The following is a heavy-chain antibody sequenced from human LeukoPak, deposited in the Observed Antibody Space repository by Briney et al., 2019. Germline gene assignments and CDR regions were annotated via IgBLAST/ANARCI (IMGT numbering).Heavy chain of an antibody. CDR2: IYYSGST. V-gene: IGHV4-59*08. J-gene: IGHJ4*02. CDR3: AISMVRGVFDY. D-gene: IGHD3-10*01. CDR1: GGSISSYY. Sequence: SETLSLTCTVSGGSISSYYWRWIRQPPGKGLEWIGYIYYSGSTNYNPSLKSRVTISVDTSKNQFPLKLSSVTAADTAVYYCAISMVRGVFDYWGQGTLVTVSS.